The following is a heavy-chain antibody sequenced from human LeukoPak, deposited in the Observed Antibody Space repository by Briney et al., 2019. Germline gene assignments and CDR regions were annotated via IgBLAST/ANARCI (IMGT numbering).Heavy chain of an antibody. CDR2: MNPNSGDT. D-gene: IGHD3-10*01. CDR3: ARSGFGSGISFDL. V-gene: IGHV1-8*01. CDR1: GYTFTSYD. J-gene: IGHJ5*02. Sequence: ASVKVSCKASGYTFTSYDINWVRQATGQGLEWMGWMNPNSGDTGYPQKFQGRVSMTRDTSITTAYMELGSLRSDDTAVYYCARSGFGSGISFDLWGQGTLVTVSS.